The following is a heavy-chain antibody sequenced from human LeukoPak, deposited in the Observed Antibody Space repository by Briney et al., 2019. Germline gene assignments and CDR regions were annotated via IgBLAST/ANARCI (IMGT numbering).Heavy chain of an antibody. CDR1: VYTFTGHY. CDR3: ARVEYHYDSSGYYDY. V-gene: IGHV1-2*02. J-gene: IGHJ4*02. Sequence: TSVKVSCKSSVYTFTGHYMNWVRQAPGQGLEWMVWINPNSGGTNYAQKFKGRVTMTRDTSISTAYMELSSLRSDDTAVYYCARVEYHYDSSGYYDYWGQGTLVTVSS. D-gene: IGHD3-22*01. CDR2: INPNSGGT.